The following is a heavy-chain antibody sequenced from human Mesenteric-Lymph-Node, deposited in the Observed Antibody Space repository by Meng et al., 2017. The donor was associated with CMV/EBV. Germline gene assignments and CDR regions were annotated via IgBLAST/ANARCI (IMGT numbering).Heavy chain of an antibody. CDR1: GYNFINYY. V-gene: IGHV1-2*02. D-gene: IGHD2-2*01. Sequence: ASVKVSCKASGYNFINYYIQWVRQAPGQGLEWVGWFNPNSGDMKFAQKFQGRITATRDTSISTAYMELSRLTSDDTAVYYCARVVVVPAASYYYYYGMDVWGQGTTVTVSS. J-gene: IGHJ6*02. CDR2: FNPNSGDM. CDR3: ARVVVVPAASYYYYYGMDV.